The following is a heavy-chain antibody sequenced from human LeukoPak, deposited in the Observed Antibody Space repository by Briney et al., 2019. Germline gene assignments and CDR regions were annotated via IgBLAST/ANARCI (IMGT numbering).Heavy chain of an antibody. CDR2: IYYTGST. J-gene: IGHJ4*02. CDR3: ARDRRGSNGLDN. CDR1: GDSISSHY. V-gene: IGHV4-59*11. Sequence: SETLSLTCTVSGDSISSHYWSWIRQPLGKGLEWIGYIYYTGSTNYNPSLKSRVTISVDTSKNQFSLKLISVTAADTAVYYCARDRRGSNGLDNWGQGTLVTVSS. D-gene: IGHD1-26*01.